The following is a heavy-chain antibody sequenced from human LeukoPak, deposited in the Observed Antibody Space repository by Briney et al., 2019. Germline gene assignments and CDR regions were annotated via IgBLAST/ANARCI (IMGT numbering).Heavy chain of an antibody. Sequence: ASETRSLTCTVSGGSISSYYWSWVRQTAGKGLEWIGRIYISGTTNYNPSLKSRVTMSLDTSKNQLSLRLTSVTAADTAVYYCARDEARTGYIHYWGQGTLITVSS. J-gene: IGHJ4*02. CDR2: IYISGTT. CDR1: GGSISSYY. D-gene: IGHD3-9*01. V-gene: IGHV4-4*07. CDR3: ARDEARTGYIHY.